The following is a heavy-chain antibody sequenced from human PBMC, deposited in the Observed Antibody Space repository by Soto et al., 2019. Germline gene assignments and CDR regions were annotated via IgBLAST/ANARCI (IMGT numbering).Heavy chain of an antibody. CDR2: IYYSGYT. D-gene: IGHD3-3*01. CDR3: AREPPRIRVLGVADDGMDV. Sequence: PSETLSLTCSVSGGSISTGGYYWTWIRQHPGKGLEWIGYIYYSGYTYYNPSLKSRVTISVDTSKNQFSLKLTSVTAADTAVYYCAREPPRIRVLGVADDGMDVWGQGTTVT. CDR1: GGSISTGGYY. J-gene: IGHJ6*02. V-gene: IGHV4-31*03.